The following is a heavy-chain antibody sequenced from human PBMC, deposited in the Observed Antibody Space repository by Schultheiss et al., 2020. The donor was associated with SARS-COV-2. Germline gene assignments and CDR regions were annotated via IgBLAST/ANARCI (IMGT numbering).Heavy chain of an antibody. CDR3: ARLIIVVVPAAIGGVRSGFDP. J-gene: IGHJ5*02. D-gene: IGHD2-2*01. CDR2: IYYSGST. CDR1: GGSISSSSYY. Sequence: SETLSLTCTVSGGSISSSSYYWGWIRQPPGKGLEWIGSIYYSGSTYYNPSLKSRVTISVDTSKNQFSLKLSSVTAADTAVYYCARLIIVVVPAAIGGVRSGFDPWGQGTLVTVSS. V-gene: IGHV4-39*01.